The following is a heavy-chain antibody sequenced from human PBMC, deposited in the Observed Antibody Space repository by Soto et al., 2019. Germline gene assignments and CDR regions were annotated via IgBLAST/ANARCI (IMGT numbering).Heavy chain of an antibody. CDR3: GSLAGLATISYYCDY. J-gene: IGHJ4*02. V-gene: IGHV4-39*02. D-gene: IGHD3-9*01. CDR1: GGSVRSSSYY. CDR2: VYYSVST. Sequence: SETLSLTCTVSGGSVRSSSYYWGWVRQPPGKGLEWIGSVYYSVSTYYNPSLESRVTISVDKCKHHSSLALMSLSAADTAVYYCGSLAGLATISYYCDYWGQGALVTVSS.